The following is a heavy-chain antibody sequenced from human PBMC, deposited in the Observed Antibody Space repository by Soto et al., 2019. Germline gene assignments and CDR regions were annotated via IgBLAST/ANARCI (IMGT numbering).Heavy chain of an antibody. Sequence: GGSLRLSCAASGFTFSNAWMSWVRQAPGKGLEWVGRIKSKTDGGTTDYAEPVKGRFTISRDDSHNTLYLQMNSLKTEDTAVYYCTTGKTKDIVVVPAAMPPWFDPWGQGTLVTVSS. V-gene: IGHV3-15*01. J-gene: IGHJ5*02. CDR2: IKSKTDGGTT. CDR1: GFTFSNAW. D-gene: IGHD2-2*01. CDR3: TTGKTKDIVVVPAAMPPWFDP.